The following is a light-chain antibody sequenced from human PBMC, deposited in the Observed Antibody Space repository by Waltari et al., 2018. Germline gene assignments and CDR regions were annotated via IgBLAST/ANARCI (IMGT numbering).Light chain of an antibody. CDR3: QQYNNWPLYT. Sequence: ETVMTQSPATLSVSPGDTATISCRASQSVSNNLAWYQQKPGQAPRLLIYDASTRAAGVPARFSGSGSGTEFTLTITSLQSEDFAFYYCQQYNNWPLYTFGQGSRLENK. V-gene: IGKV3-15*01. J-gene: IGKJ2*01. CDR1: QSVSNN. CDR2: DAS.